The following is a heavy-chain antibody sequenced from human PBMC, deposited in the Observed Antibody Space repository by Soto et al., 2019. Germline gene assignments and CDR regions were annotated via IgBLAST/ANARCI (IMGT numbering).Heavy chain of an antibody. CDR2: ISGSGGST. Sequence: GGSLRLSCAAPGFTFSSYAMSWVRQAPGKGLEWVSAISGSGGSTCYADSVKGRFTISRDNSKNTLYLQMNSLRDEDTAVYYCAKENAADPMDHWYFDLWGRGTLVTVSS. V-gene: IGHV3-23*01. CDR1: GFTFSSYA. J-gene: IGHJ2*01. D-gene: IGHD2-2*01. CDR3: AKENAADPMDHWYFDL.